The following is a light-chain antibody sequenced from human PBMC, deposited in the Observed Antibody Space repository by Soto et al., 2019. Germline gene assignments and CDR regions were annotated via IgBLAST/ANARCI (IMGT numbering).Light chain of an antibody. V-gene: IGLV2-14*01. CDR1: SSDVGGYNY. Sequence: VLTQPASVSGSPGQSITISCTGTSSDVGGYNYVSWYQQHPGKAPKLMIYEVSNRPSGVSNRFSGSKSGNTASLTISGLQAEDEADYYCSSYTSSSIYVFGTGTKVTVL. J-gene: IGLJ1*01. CDR2: EVS. CDR3: SSYTSSSIYV.